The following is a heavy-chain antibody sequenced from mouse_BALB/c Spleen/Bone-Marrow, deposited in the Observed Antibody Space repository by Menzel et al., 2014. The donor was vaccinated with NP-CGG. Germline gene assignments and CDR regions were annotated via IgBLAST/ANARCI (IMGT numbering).Heavy chain of an antibody. D-gene: IGHD1-1*01. V-gene: IGHV1-69*01. CDR1: GYTFTSYW. J-gene: IGHJ2*01. CDR3: TRGYYGSSYDY. CDR2: IYPSDSYT. Sequence: QVQLQQSGAELVMPGASVKLSCKASGYTFTSYWINWVKQRPGQGLEWIGNIYPSDSYTNYNQKFKDKATLTVDKSSSIAYMQLSSPTSEDSAVYYCTRGYYGSSYDYWGQGTTLTVSS.